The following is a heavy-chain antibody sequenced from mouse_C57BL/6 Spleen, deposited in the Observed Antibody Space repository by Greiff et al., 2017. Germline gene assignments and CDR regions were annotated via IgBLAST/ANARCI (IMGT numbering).Heavy chain of an antibody. D-gene: IGHD1-1*01. CDR3: ARPPYYYGRSRDFDY. Sequence: QVQLQQPGAELVKPGASVKLSCKASGYTFTSYWMHWVKQRPGQGLEWIGMIHPNSGSTNYNEKFKSKATLTVDKSSSTAYMQLSSLTSEDSAVYYCARPPYYYGRSRDFDYWGQGTTLTVSS. J-gene: IGHJ2*01. CDR2: IHPNSGST. CDR1: GYTFTSYW. V-gene: IGHV1-64*01.